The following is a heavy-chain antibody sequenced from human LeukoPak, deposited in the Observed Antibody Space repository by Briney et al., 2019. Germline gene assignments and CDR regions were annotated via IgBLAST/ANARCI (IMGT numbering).Heavy chain of an antibody. D-gene: IGHD2-2*01. J-gene: IGHJ4*02. CDR3: ARGADIVVVPAAIRRGYYFDY. V-gene: IGHV1-69*04. CDR2: IIPIFGIA. Sequence: SVKVSCKASGGTFSSCAISWVRQAPGQGLEWMGRIIPIFGIANYAQKFQGRVTITADKSTSTAYMELSSLRSEDTAVYYCARGADIVVVPAAIRRGYYFDYWGQGTLVTVSS. CDR1: GGTFSSCA.